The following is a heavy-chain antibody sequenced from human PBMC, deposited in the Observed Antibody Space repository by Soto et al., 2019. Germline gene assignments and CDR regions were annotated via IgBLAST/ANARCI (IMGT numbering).Heavy chain of an antibody. V-gene: IGHV3-30-3*01. D-gene: IGHD2-15*01. J-gene: IGHJ4*02. CDR2: ISYDGSDK. Sequence: QVQLVESGGGVVQPGRSLRLSCAASGLTFSSYGMNWVRQAPGKGLEWVAVISYDGSDKYYADSVKGRFTISRDNSKNTLFLQMNSLRADDTAVYYCAREINSHFDYWGQGTLVTVPS. CDR3: AREINSHFDY. CDR1: GLTFSSYG.